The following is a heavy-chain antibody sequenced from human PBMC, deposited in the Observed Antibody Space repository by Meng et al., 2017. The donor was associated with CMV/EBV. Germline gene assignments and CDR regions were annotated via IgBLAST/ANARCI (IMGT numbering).Heavy chain of an antibody. CDR1: GFTVSSHY. V-gene: IGHV3-53*01. J-gene: IGHJ5*02. CDR2: IYSGGST. D-gene: IGHD3-10*01. CDR3: ARAGWFDP. Sequence: GESLKISCAASGFTVSSHYMSWVRQAPGKGLEWVSVIYSGGSTYYADSVKGRFTISRDNSKNTLYLQMNSLRAEDTAVYYCARAGWFDPWDQGTLVTVSS.